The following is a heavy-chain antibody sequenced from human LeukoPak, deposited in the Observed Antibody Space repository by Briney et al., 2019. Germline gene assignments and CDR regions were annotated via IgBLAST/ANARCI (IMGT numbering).Heavy chain of an antibody. CDR2: IIPIFGTA. CDR3: ARDPVGDYVWGSYFD. Sequence: SVKVSCKASGGTFSSYAISWVRQAPGQGLEWMGRIIPIFGTANYAQKFQGRVTITTDESTSTAYMELSSLRSEDTAVYDCARDPVGDYVWGSYFDWGQGTLVTVSS. CDR1: GGTFSSYA. J-gene: IGHJ4*02. D-gene: IGHD3-16*01. V-gene: IGHV1-69*05.